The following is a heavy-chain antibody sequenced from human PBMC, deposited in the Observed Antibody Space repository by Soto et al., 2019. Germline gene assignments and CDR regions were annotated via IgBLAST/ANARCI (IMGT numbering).Heavy chain of an antibody. CDR1: GGSISSGGYS. Sequence: SETLSLTCAVSGGSISSGGYSWSWIRQPPGKGLEWIGYIYHSGSTYYNPSLKSRVTISVDTSKNQFSLKLSSVTAADTAVYYCACTGGGRDGYNEVYYYYGMDVWGQGTTVTVSS. CDR3: ACTGGGRDGYNEVYYYYGMDV. D-gene: IGHD2-8*02. CDR2: IYHSGST. J-gene: IGHJ6*02. V-gene: IGHV4-30-2*02.